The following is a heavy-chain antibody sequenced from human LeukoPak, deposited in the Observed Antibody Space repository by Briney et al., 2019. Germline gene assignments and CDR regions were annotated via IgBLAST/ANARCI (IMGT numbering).Heavy chain of an antibody. D-gene: IGHD2-2*02. V-gene: IGHV3-23*01. CDR1: GFTFSSYA. CDR3: AKEGYCSSASCYTGNDY. Sequence: GRSLRLSCAASGFTFSSYAMTWVRQAPGEGLEWVSAISGSGGTTYYADSVKGRFTISRDNSKNTLFLQMNSLRAEDTAVYYCAKEGYCSSASCYTGNDYWGQGTLVTVSS. CDR2: ISGSGGTT. J-gene: IGHJ4*02.